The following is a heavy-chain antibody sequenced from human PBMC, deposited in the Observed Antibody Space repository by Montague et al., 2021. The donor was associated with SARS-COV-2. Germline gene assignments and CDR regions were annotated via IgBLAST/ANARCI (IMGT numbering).Heavy chain of an antibody. J-gene: IGHJ6*02. V-gene: IGHV6-1*01. Sequence: CAISGDSVSSNSAAWNWIRQSPSRGLEWLRRTYYRSKWYNDYAVSVKSXITINPDTSKNQFSLQLNSVTPEDTAVYYCASGRMVPYSSSWTTLYYYYGMDVWGQGTTVTVSS. D-gene: IGHD6-13*01. CDR1: GDSVSSNSAA. CDR2: TYYRSKWYN. CDR3: ASGRMVPYSSSWTTLYYYYGMDV.